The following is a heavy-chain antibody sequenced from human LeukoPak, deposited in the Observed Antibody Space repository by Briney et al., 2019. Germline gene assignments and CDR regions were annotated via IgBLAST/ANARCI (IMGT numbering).Heavy chain of an antibody. CDR2: IIGRGGST. J-gene: IGHJ4*02. D-gene: IGHD2-2*01. CDR3: AKARGETYQTYFFDY. V-gene: IGHV3-23*01. Sequence: GGSLRLSCAASGFTFSSYVMRGLRPAPGGGVEWVSAIIGRGGSTNYADSVKGRFTISIDNSKNTLYLKMNSLRAADTAVYYCAKARGETYQTYFFDYWGQGTLVTVSS. CDR1: GFTFSSYV.